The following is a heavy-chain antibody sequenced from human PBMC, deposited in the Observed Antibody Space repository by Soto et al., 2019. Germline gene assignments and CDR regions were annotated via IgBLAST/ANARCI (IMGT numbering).Heavy chain of an antibody. CDR2: ISGSGGST. V-gene: IGHV3-23*01. Sequence: SGGSLRLSCASSGFTFSSYTMALVRQAPGKGLEWVSAISGSGGSTYYADSVKGRFTISRDNSKNTLYLQMNSLRAEDTAVYYCAKRPAANSGAFDIWGQGTMVTVSS. CDR1: GFTFSSYT. CDR3: AKRPAANSGAFDI. J-gene: IGHJ3*02. D-gene: IGHD2-2*01.